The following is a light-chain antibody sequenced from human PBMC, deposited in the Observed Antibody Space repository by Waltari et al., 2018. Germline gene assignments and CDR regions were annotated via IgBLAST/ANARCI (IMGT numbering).Light chain of an antibody. CDR2: AAS. V-gene: IGKV1-6*01. Sequence: AIQVTQSPSSLSASVGDRVNITCRARQAIRNDLGWYQQKPGMAPKLLIYAASRLEGGVPSRFSGSGSGTDFTLTISNLQPEDFASYYCMQDYSYPRTFGQGTKVEIK. CDR3: MQDYSYPRT. CDR1: QAIRND. J-gene: IGKJ1*01.